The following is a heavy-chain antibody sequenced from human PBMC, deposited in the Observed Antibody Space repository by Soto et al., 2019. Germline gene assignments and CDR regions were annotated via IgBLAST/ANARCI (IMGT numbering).Heavy chain of an antibody. Sequence: LSLTCAASGFTFSIYAMSWVRQAPGKGLEWVSVLSGSGGSTYNADAVKGRFTVSRDNSKTTLFLQMDSLRAEDTAVYYCARHRSGALYYYDMDVWGQGTTVTVSS. CDR2: LSGSGGST. V-gene: IGHV3-23*01. CDR3: ARHRSGALYYYDMDV. CDR1: GFTFSIYA. J-gene: IGHJ6*02. D-gene: IGHD2-15*01.